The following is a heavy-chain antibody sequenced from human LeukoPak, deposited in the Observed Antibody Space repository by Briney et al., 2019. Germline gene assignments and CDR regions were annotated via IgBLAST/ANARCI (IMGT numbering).Heavy chain of an antibody. J-gene: IGHJ3*02. Sequence: SGTLSLTCAVSGGSISASNWWNWVRQAPGKGLEWIGEIYHSGSTNYNPSLKSRVTISVDKSKNQFSLNLSSVTVADTAVYYCARKTYDSSGLTPHPGVFDIWGQGTMVTVSS. CDR2: IYHSGST. V-gene: IGHV4-4*02. CDR3: ARKTYDSSGLTPHPGVFDI. CDR1: GGSISASNW. D-gene: IGHD3-22*01.